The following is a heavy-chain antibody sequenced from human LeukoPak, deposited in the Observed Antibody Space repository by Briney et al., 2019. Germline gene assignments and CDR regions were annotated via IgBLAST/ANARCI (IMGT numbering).Heavy chain of an antibody. J-gene: IGHJ3*02. CDR1: GFSLSTSGVG. Sequence: SGPTLVNPTQTLTLTCTFSGFSLSTSGVGVGWIRQPPGKALEWLALIYWDDDKRYSPSLKSRLTITKGTSKNQVVLTMTNMDPVDTATYYCAHRRLTGHPLAFDIWGQGTMVTVSS. D-gene: IGHD1-14*01. V-gene: IGHV2-5*02. CDR2: IYWDDDK. CDR3: AHRRLTGHPLAFDI.